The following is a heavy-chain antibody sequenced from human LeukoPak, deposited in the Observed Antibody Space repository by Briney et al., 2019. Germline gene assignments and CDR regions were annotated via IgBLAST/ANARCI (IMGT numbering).Heavy chain of an antibody. CDR3: ARDHPHSNYFDY. Sequence: GGSLRLSCAASGFTFSSYAMHWVRQAPGKGLEWVAVISYDGSNKYYADSVKGRFTISRDNSKNTLYLQMNSLRAEDTAVYYCARDHPHSNYFDYWGRGTLVTVSS. J-gene: IGHJ4*02. D-gene: IGHD4-11*01. CDR2: ISYDGSNK. V-gene: IGHV3-30-3*01. CDR1: GFTFSSYA.